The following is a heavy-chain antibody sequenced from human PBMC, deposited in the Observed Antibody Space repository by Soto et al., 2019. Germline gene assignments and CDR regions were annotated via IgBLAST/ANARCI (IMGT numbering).Heavy chain of an antibody. D-gene: IGHD3-10*01. J-gene: IGHJ6*02. CDR1: GGSISSGDYY. CDR2: IYYSGST. CDR3: VSTYGFGTYYYYGMDV. Sequence: QVQLQESGPGLVKPSQTLSLTCTVSGGSISSGDYYWSWIRQPPGKGLEWIGYIYYSGSTYYNPSLKRRVTISVDTSKNQFSLKLSSVTAADTAVYYCVSTYGFGTYYYYGMDVWGQGTTVTVSS. V-gene: IGHV4-30-4*01.